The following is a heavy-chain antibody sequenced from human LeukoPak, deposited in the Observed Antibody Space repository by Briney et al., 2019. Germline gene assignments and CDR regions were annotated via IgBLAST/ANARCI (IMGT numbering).Heavy chain of an antibody. CDR2: ISDDGTIR. CDR3: ARNNWGIDY. CDR1: GFTFSTYG. D-gene: IGHD3-16*01. Sequence: GGSLRLSCAASGFTFSTYGMHWVRHGPGKGLVWVARISDDGTIRSYGDAVRGRFTISRDNAKNTVYLEMNTLRAEDTAVYYCARNNWGIDYWGQGALVTVSS. V-gene: IGHV3-74*01. J-gene: IGHJ4*02.